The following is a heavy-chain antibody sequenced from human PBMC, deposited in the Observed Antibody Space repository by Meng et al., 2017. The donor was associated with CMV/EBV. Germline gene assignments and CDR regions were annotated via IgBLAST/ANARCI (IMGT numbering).Heavy chain of an antibody. J-gene: IGHJ4*02. CDR1: GYSFTSYW. CDR3: ARQPYYYDSSDYYRGDFDY. CDR2: IYPGDSDT. V-gene: IGHV5-51*01. D-gene: IGHD3-22*01. Sequence: GESLKISCKGSGYSFTSYWIGWVRQMPGKGLEWMGIIYPGDSDTRYSPSFQGQVTISADKSISTAYLQWSSLKASDTAMYYCARQPYYYDSSDYYRGDFDYWGQGTLVTVSS.